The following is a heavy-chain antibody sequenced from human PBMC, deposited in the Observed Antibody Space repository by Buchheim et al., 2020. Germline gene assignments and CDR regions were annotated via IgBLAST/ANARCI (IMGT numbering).Heavy chain of an antibody. V-gene: IGHV3-23*01. CDR1: GFTFSSYA. J-gene: IGHJ6*02. D-gene: IGHD2-2*01. CDR2: ISGSGGST. Sequence: EVQLLESGGGLVQPGGSLRLSCAASGFTFSSYAMSWVRQAPGKGLEWVSAISGSGGSTYYADSGKGRFTISRDNSKNTLYLQMNSLRAEDTAVYYCAKEGCSSTSCYLGSIYYYGMDVWGQGTT. CDR3: AKEGCSSTSCYLGSIYYYGMDV.